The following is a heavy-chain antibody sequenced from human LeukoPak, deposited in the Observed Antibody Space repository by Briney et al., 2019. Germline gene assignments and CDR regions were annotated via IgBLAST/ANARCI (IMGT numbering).Heavy chain of an antibody. V-gene: IGHV5-51*01. D-gene: IGHD1-26*01. CDR3: ASRIGSYYPFDS. J-gene: IGHJ4*02. Sequence: GESLKISCKGSGYSFSNYYIDWVRQMPGKGLEWMGVMYPGGSDIRYSPSFQGQVTISADKSIDTAYLQWSSLKASDSAMYYCASRIGSYYPFDSWGQGTLVTVSS. CDR2: MYPGGSDI. CDR1: GYSFSNYY.